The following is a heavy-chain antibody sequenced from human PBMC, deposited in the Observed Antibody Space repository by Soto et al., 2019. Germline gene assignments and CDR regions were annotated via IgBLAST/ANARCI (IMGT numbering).Heavy chain of an antibody. D-gene: IGHD3-3*01. CDR2: IKSKADGATI. CDR1: GFIFSDAW. Sequence: GGSLRLSCAASGFIFSDAWMSWVRQAPGKGLEWVGHIKSKADGATIHYAAPVTGRFTISRDDSENTLYLQMSGLKTEDTAMYYCSTYDYKTGYYTYRWAYWGQATLVTVSS. CDR3: STYDYKTGYYTYRWAY. V-gene: IGHV3-15*01. J-gene: IGHJ4*02.